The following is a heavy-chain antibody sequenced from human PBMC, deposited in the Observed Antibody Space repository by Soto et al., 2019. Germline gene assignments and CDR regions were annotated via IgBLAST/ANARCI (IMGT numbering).Heavy chain of an antibody. V-gene: IGHV4-4*07. Sequence: QVQLQESGPGLVKPSETLSLTCTVSGGSISSYYWSWIRQPAGKGLEWIGRIYTSGSTNYNPSLKSRVTMSVDTSKNQFSLKLSSATAADTAVYYCARSNYDILTGYTPLDYWGQGTLVTVSS. CDR3: ARSNYDILTGYTPLDY. CDR1: GGSISSYY. J-gene: IGHJ4*02. CDR2: IYTSGST. D-gene: IGHD3-9*01.